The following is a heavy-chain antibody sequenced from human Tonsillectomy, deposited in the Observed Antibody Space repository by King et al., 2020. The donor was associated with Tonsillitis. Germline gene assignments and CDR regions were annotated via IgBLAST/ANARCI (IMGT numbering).Heavy chain of an antibody. D-gene: IGHD3-10*01. Sequence: VQLVESGGGLIQPGGSLRLSCAASGFTVSSNYMTWVRQAPGKGLEWVSVIYGGGGTYYAESVKGRVTISRDDSKNTLYLQMNSLRAEDTAVYYCARGSMVWDQNSYYCDYWGQGTLVTVSS. J-gene: IGHJ4*02. V-gene: IGHV3-53*01. CDR1: GFTVSSNY. CDR3: ARGSMVWDQNSYYCDY. CDR2: IYGGGGT.